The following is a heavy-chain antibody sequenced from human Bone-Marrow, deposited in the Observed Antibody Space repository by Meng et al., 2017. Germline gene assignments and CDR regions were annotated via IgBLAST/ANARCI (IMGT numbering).Heavy chain of an antibody. V-gene: IGHV3-48*03. CDR2: ISSSGITI. J-gene: IGHJ3*01. CDR3: AREYYYVSSGYSGAFDV. Sequence: GESLKISCAASGFTFSSYEMNWVRQAPGKGLEWVSYISSSGITIYYADSVKGRFPISRDNAKNSLYLQMNSLRAEDTAVYYCAREYYYVSSGYSGAFDVWGQGTMVTVSS. CDR1: GFTFSSYE. D-gene: IGHD3-22*01.